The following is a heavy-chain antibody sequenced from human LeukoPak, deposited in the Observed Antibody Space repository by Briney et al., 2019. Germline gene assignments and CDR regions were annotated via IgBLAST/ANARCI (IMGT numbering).Heavy chain of an antibody. J-gene: IGHJ4*02. CDR3: ARESQGAPYFDY. CDR2: IIPILGIA. D-gene: IGHD1-26*01. CDR1: GGTFSSYA. Sequence: ASVKVSCKASGGTFSSYAISWVRLAPGQGLEWMGRIIPILGIANYAQKFQGRVTITADKSTSAAYMELSSLRSEDTAVYYCARESQGAPYFDYWGQGTLVTVSS. V-gene: IGHV1-69*04.